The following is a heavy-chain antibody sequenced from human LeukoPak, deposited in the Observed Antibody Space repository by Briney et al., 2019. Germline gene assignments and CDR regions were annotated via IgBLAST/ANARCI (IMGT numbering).Heavy chain of an antibody. J-gene: IGHJ4*02. D-gene: IGHD1-26*01. CDR2: ISWNSGSI. V-gene: IGHV3-9*01. Sequence: HAGGSLRLSCAASGFTFDDYAMHWARQAPGKGLEWVSGISWNSGSIGYADSVKGRFTISRDNAKNSLYLQMNSLRAEDTALYYCAKDIRGSYRGGFDYWGQGTLVTVSS. CDR1: GFTFDDYA. CDR3: AKDIRGSYRGGFDY.